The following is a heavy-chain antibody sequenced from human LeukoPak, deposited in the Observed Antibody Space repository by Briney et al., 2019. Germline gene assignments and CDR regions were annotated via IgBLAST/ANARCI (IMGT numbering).Heavy chain of an antibody. CDR3: ARGGQIPF. Sequence: ASVKVSCKASGYTFTDYYIHWVRQAPGQGLEWMGWIYPNSGDTNYAQKFQGRLTMTGDTSISTAYMGLSSLRSDDTAVYYCARGGQIPFWGQGTLVTVSS. V-gene: IGHV1-2*02. CDR1: GYTFTDYY. CDR2: IYPNSGDT. D-gene: IGHD3-16*01. J-gene: IGHJ4*02.